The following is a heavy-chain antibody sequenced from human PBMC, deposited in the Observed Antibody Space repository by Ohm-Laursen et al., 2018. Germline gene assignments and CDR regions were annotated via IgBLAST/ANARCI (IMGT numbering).Heavy chain of an antibody. D-gene: IGHD6-13*01. V-gene: IGHV3-23*01. CDR2: ITGSGGST. CDR3: AKQPPAPAGTYDY. Sequence: GSLRLSCTASGFTFSNYAMSWVRQAPRKGLEWVSAITGSGGSTYYADSVKGRFTISRDNSKNTLYLQMNSLRAEDTAVYYCAKQPPAPAGTYDYWGQGTLVTVSS. CDR1: GFTFSNYA. J-gene: IGHJ4*02.